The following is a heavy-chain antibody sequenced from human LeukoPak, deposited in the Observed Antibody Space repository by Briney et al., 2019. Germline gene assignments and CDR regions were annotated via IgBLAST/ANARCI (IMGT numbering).Heavy chain of an antibody. CDR1: GGSISNYY. V-gene: IGHV4-4*07. Sequence: SETLSLTCTVSGGSISNYYWSWIRQPAGKGLEWIGRIYTSGSTNYNPSLKSRVTISVDTSKNQFSLKLSSVTAADTAVYYCARGYCSGGSCWFDPWGQGTLATVSS. D-gene: IGHD2-15*01. CDR2: IYTSGST. CDR3: ARGYCSGGSCWFDP. J-gene: IGHJ5*02.